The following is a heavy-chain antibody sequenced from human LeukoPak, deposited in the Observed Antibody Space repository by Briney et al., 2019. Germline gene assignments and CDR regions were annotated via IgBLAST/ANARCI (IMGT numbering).Heavy chain of an antibody. V-gene: IGHV5-51*01. D-gene: IGHD6-19*01. CDR3: ARLATAGSGRPQHDAFDI. J-gene: IGHJ3*02. CDR2: IYPGDSDT. Sequence: GESLKISCKGSGYSFTSYWIGWVRQMPGKGLEWMGIIYPGDSDTRYSPSFQGQVTISADKSISTAYLQWSSLKASDTAMYYCARLATAGSGRPQHDAFDIWGQGTMVAVSS. CDR1: GYSFTSYW.